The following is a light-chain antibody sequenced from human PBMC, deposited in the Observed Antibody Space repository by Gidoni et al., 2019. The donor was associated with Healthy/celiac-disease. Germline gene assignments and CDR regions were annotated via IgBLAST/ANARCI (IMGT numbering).Light chain of an antibody. V-gene: IGKV1-39*01. CDR1: QSISSY. J-gene: IGKJ1*01. CDR3: QQSSGT. Sequence: DIQMTQSPSSLSASVGDRVTITCRASQSISSYLNWYQQKPGKAPKLLIYAASRLQSVVPSRFSGSGSGTDFTLTISSLQPEDFATYYCQQSSGTFXQXTKVXIK. CDR2: AAS.